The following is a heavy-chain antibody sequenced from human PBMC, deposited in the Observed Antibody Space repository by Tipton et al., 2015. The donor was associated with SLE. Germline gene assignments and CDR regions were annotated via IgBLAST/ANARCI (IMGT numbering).Heavy chain of an antibody. V-gene: IGHV5-51*01. Sequence: QLVQSGAEVKKPGESLKISCRVSGYTLANFWISWVRQTPGKGLEWMGFIYPGDSDTKYSPSFEGQVTISADKSTSTAYVQWNSLKTSDSAMYYCARQRISMGPFDIWGQGTMVTVSS. J-gene: IGHJ3*02. CDR1: GYTLANFW. CDR2: IYPGDSDT. D-gene: IGHD3-10*01. CDR3: ARQRISMGPFDI.